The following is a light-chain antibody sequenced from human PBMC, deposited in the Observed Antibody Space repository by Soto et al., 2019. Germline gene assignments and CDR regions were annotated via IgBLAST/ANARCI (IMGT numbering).Light chain of an antibody. J-gene: IGKJ4*01. CDR2: GAS. V-gene: IGKV3D-15*01. CDR3: QQYNNWPPLT. CDR1: QSVSSN. Sequence: EIVMTQSPATLSVSPGERATLSCRASQSVSSNLAWYQQKPGQAPRLLIYGASIRATGIQARFSGSGSWTKFTLTISSLQSEDFAVYYCQQYNNWPPLTFGGGTKVEIK.